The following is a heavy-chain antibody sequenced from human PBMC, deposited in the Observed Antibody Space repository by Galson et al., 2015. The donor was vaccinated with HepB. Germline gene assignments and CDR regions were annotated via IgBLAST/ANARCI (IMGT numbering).Heavy chain of an antibody. CDR1: GDSINNGDHY. CDR2: IYYSGNT. J-gene: IGHJ4*02. D-gene: IGHD1-1*01. CDR3: ARTGKVATPFYYFDY. V-gene: IGHV4-31*03. Sequence: TLSLTCTVSGDSINNGDHYWSWIRQRPGQGLGWIGYIYYSGNTYYNPSLESRLTISLHTSQNQFSLRLSSVTAADTAFYYCARTGKVATPFYYFDYWGQGTLVTVSS.